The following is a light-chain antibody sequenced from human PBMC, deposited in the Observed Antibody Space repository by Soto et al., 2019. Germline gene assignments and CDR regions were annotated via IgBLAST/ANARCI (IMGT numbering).Light chain of an antibody. CDR3: HQFGSSPPSWT. CDR1: QSVSSNY. CDR2: GAS. V-gene: IGKV3-20*01. Sequence: ETVLTQSPGTLSLSPGERATLSCRASQSVSSNYLAWYQQKPGQAPRLLMYGASTRATGIPDRFSGSGSGPHFTLTISILEPEDFSLYYCHQFGSSPPSWTFGQGTKVQIK. J-gene: IGKJ1*01.